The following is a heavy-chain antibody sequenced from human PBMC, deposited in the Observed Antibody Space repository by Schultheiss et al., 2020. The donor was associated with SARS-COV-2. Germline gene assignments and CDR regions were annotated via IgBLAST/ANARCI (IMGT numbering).Heavy chain of an antibody. Sequence: GGSLRLSCAASGFTFSSYSMNWVRQAPGKGLEWVSAISGSGGSTYYADSVKGRFTISRDNSKNTLYLQMNSLRAEDTAVYYCAKDNQYSSGWYYFDYWGQGTLVTVSS. CDR1: GFTFSSYS. V-gene: IGHV3-23*01. D-gene: IGHD6-19*01. CDR2: ISGSGGST. J-gene: IGHJ4*02. CDR3: AKDNQYSSGWYYFDY.